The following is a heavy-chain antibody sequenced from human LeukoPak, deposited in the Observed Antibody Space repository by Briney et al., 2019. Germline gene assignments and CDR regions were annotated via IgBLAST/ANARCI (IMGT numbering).Heavy chain of an antibody. CDR3: ARALEYSSSSPLDY. D-gene: IGHD6-6*01. V-gene: IGHV3-33*01. CDR1: GFTFSSYG. Sequence: PGRSLRLSCAASGFTFSSYGMHWVRQAPGKGLEWVVVIWYDGNNKYYADSVKGRFTISRGNSKNTLYLQMNSLRAEDTAVYYCARALEYSSSSPLDYWGQGTLVTVSS. J-gene: IGHJ4*02. CDR2: IWYDGNNK.